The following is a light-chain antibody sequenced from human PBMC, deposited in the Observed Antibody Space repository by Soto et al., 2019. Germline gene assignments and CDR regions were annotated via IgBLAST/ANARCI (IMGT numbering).Light chain of an antibody. CDR1: QSVSSY. CDR3: QQRSNWPPSIT. J-gene: IGKJ5*01. V-gene: IGKV3-11*01. Sequence: EMVLTQSPATLSLSPGERATLSCRASQSVSSYLAWYQQKPGQAPRLLIYDASNRATGIPARFSGSGSGTDFTLTISSLEPEDFAVYYCQQRSNWPPSITFGQRTRLEIK. CDR2: DAS.